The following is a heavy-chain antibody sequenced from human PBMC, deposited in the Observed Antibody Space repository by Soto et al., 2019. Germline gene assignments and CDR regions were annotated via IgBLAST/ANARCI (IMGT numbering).Heavy chain of an antibody. D-gene: IGHD6-19*01. Sequence: PSETLSLTCTVSGGSINSGAYYWSWIRQHPGKGLEWLGYIYYSGTTYYNPSLQSRLAISRDTAKNQFSLKLSSVTAADTAVYYCARSTDSSGWRFDYWGQGTQVTVSS. CDR1: GGSINSGAYY. V-gene: IGHV4-31*03. CDR3: ARSTDSSGWRFDY. CDR2: IYYSGTT. J-gene: IGHJ4*02.